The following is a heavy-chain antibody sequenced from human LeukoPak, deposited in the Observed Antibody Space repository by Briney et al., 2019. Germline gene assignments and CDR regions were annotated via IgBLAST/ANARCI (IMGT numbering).Heavy chain of an antibody. V-gene: IGHV3-23*01. J-gene: IGHJ6*03. D-gene: IGHD3-3*01. Sequence: PGGSLRLSCAASGFTFSSYAMSWVRQAPGKGLEWVSAISGSGGSTYYADSVKGRFTISRDNSKNTLYLQMNSLRAEDTAVYYCAKDSWRDFWSGHYYYYYMDVWGKGTTVTVSS. CDR3: AKDSWRDFWSGHYYYYYMDV. CDR2: ISGSGGST. CDR1: GFTFSSYA.